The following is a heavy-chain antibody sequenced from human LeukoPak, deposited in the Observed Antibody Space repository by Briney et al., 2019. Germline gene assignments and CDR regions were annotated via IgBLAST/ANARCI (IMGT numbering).Heavy chain of an antibody. J-gene: IGHJ3*02. D-gene: IGHD3-22*01. V-gene: IGHV4-39*01. Sequence: SETLSLTCSVSGGSISSSRYYWGWIRQAPGKGLEWIGSIYYSGSTYYNPSLKSRVTISVDTSKNQFSLKLSSVTAADTAVYYCARNYYYDSSGYYRSAFDIWGQGTMVTVSS. CDR2: IYYSGST. CDR3: ARNYYYDSSGYYRSAFDI. CDR1: GGSISSSRYY.